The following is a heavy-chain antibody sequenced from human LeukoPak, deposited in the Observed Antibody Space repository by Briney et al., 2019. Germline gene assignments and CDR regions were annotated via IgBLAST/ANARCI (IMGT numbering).Heavy chain of an antibody. Sequence: PSETLSLTCTVSGGSINNYYWSWIRQPPGKGLEWIAYTYYSGSTSYNPSLKSRVTISVDTSKNQLYLNLSSVTAADTAVYYCATGGRRWFDPWGQGTLVTVSS. D-gene: IGHD3-16*01. V-gene: IGHV4-59*01. CDR2: TYYSGST. CDR1: GGSINNYY. J-gene: IGHJ5*02. CDR3: ATGGRRWFDP.